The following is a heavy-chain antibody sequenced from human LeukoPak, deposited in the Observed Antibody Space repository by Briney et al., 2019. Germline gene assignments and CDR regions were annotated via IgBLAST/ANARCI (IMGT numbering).Heavy chain of an antibody. V-gene: IGHV1-18*01. D-gene: IGHD1-26*01. CDR2: INTYNGNT. CDR3: ARDLVDGVGAPGAY. CDR1: GYTFTNYG. Sequence: VASVKVSCKASGYTFTNYGITWMPQAPGQGLEWMGWINTYNGNTNYAQKPQGRVTITTDTSTSTAYMELRSLRSDDTAVFYCARDLVDGVGAPGAYWGQGALVTVSS. J-gene: IGHJ4*02.